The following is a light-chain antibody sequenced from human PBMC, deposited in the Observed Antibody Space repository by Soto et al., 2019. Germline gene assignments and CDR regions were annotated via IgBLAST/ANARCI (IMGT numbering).Light chain of an antibody. V-gene: IGLV1-40*01. CDR1: SSNIGAGYD. Sequence: QSVLTQPPSVSGAPGQRVTISCTGSSSNIGAGYDVHWYQQLPGTAPKLRIYRNTNRPSGVPDRFSGSKSGTSASLAITGLQAEDEADYYCQSYDSSLSGSVCGGGTKLTVL. CDR3: QSYDSSLSGSV. J-gene: IGLJ3*02. CDR2: RNT.